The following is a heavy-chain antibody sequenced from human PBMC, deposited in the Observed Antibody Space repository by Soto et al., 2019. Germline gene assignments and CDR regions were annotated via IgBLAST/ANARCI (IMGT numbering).Heavy chain of an antibody. CDR2: IYYSGST. CDR3: ARHRTDGITIFGGGHYYYYYMDV. J-gene: IGHJ6*03. V-gene: IGHV4-59*08. Sequence: SETLSLTCTVSGGSISSYYWSWIRQPPGKGLEWIGYIYYSGSTNYNPSFKRRVTISVDTSKNQFSLKLSSVTAADTAVYYCARHRTDGITIFGGGHYYYYYMDVWGKGTTVTVSS. D-gene: IGHD3-3*01. CDR1: GGSISSYY.